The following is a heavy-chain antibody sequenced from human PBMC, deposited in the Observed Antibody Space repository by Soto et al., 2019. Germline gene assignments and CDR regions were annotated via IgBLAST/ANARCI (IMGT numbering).Heavy chain of an antibody. Sequence: EVQLSESGGGLVQPGGSLRLSCAASGFTFSSYAMSWVRQAPGKGLEWVSAISGSGGSTYYADSVKGRFTISRDNSKNTLYLQMNSLRAEDTAVYYCAKDGTGTTRRYYFDYWGQGTLVTVAA. D-gene: IGHD1-7*01. J-gene: IGHJ4*02. CDR2: ISGSGGST. CDR3: AKDGTGTTRRYYFDY. CDR1: GFTFSSYA. V-gene: IGHV3-23*01.